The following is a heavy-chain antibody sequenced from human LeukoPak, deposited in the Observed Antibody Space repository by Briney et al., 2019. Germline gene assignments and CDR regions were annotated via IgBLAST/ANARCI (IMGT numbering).Heavy chain of an antibody. V-gene: IGHV4-59*12. CDR2: IYYSGST. Sequence: SETLSLTCTVSGGSISSYYWSWIRQPPGKGLEWIAYIYYSGSTNYNPSLKSRVTMSVDTSKNQFSLKLSSVTAADTAVYYCARDSRSFYFDYWGQGTLVTVSS. CDR3: ARDSRSFYFDY. D-gene: IGHD6-13*01. CDR1: GGSISSYY. J-gene: IGHJ4*02.